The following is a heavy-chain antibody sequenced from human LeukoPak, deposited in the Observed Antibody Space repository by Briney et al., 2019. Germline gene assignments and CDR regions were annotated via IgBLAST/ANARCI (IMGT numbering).Heavy chain of an antibody. Sequence: GGSLTLSCAVSGFTFSCYWMTWVRQAPGKGLQWVANVNQDGREKYYMDSMKGRLNISRDNTENSVCLHLTSPRPEDTGIYFCAKGRDYGDYWGQGTLVAVSS. CDR2: VNQDGREK. J-gene: IGHJ4*02. CDR1: GFTFSCYW. CDR3: AKGRDYGDY. V-gene: IGHV3-7*01.